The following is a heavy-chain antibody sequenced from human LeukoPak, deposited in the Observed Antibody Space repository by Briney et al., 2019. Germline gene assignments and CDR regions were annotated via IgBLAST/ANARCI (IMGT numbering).Heavy chain of an antibody. J-gene: IGHJ4*02. CDR3: VKDRWQQLLTDY. CDR2: ISYDGSTK. CDR1: GFTFRTNG. V-gene: IGHV3-30*18. Sequence: GGSLRLSCAASGFTFRTNGMHWVRQAPGKGPEWVAVISYDGSTKYYADSVKGRFTISRDNSRNNLYLQMNSLRAEDTAVYYCVKDRWQQLLTDYWGLGTLVTVSS. D-gene: IGHD5-24*01.